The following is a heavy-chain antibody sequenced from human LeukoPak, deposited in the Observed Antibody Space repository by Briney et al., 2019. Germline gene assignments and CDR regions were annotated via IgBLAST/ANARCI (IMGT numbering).Heavy chain of an antibody. J-gene: IGHJ4*02. V-gene: IGHV1-69*13. CDR1: GGTFSSYA. Sequence: ASVKVSCKASGGTFSSYAISWVRQAPGQGLEWMGGIIPIFGTANYAQKFQGRVTITADESTGTAYMELSSLRSEDTAVYYCARDVDCTNGVCDDYWGQGTLVTVSS. D-gene: IGHD2-8*01. CDR2: IIPIFGTA. CDR3: ARDVDCTNGVCDDY.